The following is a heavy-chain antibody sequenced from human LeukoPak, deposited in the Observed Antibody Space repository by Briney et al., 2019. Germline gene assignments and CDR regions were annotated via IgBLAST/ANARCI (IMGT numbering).Heavy chain of an antibody. CDR3: ARSGYSYGPADY. J-gene: IGHJ4*02. Sequence: AGSLRLSCASSGLTFSSYSMNWARQAPGKGLEWVSSISSSSSYIYYADSVKGRFTISRDNAKNSLYLQMNSLRAEDTAVYYCARSGYSYGPADYWGQGTLVSVSS. D-gene: IGHD5-18*01. CDR2: ISSSSSYI. CDR1: GLTFSSYS. V-gene: IGHV3-21*01.